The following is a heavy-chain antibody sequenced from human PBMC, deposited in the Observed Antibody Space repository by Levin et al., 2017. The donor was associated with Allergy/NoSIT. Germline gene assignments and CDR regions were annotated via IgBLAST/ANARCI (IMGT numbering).Heavy chain of an antibody. CDR2: TYYRSKWYN. CDR3: ARNGLTGDLDY. V-gene: IGHV6-1*01. CDR1: GDSVSSKSVS. J-gene: IGHJ4*02. Sequence: SQTLSLTCAISGDSVSSKSVSWNWIRQSPSRGLEWLGRTYYRSKWYNDYAVSVKSRITINPDTSKNQFSLQLNSVTPEDTAVYYCARNGLTGDLDYWGQGTLVIVSA. D-gene: IGHD7-27*01.